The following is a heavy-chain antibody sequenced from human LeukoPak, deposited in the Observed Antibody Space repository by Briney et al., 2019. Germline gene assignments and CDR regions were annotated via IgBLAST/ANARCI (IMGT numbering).Heavy chain of an antibody. Sequence: SGGSLRLSCAASGFTFSSYGMHWVRQAPGKGLEWVAVISYDGSNKYYADSVKGRFTISRDNSKNTPYLQMNSLRAEDTAVYYCAKDKLGIAEGVFDYWGQGTLVTVSS. CDR1: GFTFSSYG. D-gene: IGHD7-27*01. CDR3: AKDKLGIAEGVFDY. J-gene: IGHJ4*02. V-gene: IGHV3-30*18. CDR2: ISYDGSNK.